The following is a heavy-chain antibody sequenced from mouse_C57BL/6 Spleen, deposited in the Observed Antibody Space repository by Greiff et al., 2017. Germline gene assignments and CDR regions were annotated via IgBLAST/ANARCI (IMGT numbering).Heavy chain of an antibody. CDR3: TRDYYGSSYWFAY. Sequence: EVQLQQSGTVLARPGASVKMSCKTSGYTFTSYWMHWVKQRPGQGLEWIGAIYPGNSDTSYNQKFKGKAKLTAVTSASTAYMELSSLTNEDSAVYYCTRDYYGSSYWFAYWGQGTLVTVSA. D-gene: IGHD1-1*01. CDR1: GYTFTSYW. CDR2: IYPGNSDT. V-gene: IGHV1-5*01. J-gene: IGHJ3*01.